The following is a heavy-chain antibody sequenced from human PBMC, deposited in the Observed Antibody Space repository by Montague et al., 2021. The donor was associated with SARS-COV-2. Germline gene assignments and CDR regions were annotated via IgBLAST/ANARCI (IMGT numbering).Heavy chain of an antibody. Sequence: SETLSLTCAVSGGSFSGYFWSWIRQPPGKGLEWIGEINHTGSTKHNPSLKSRVTISVDTSKNQFSLKVTSMTAADTAFYYCARLGDGVVSAPILGVGPFYSYYYMDVWGKGTTVTVS. J-gene: IGHJ6*03. CDR3: ARLGDGVVSAPILGVGPFYSYYYMDV. CDR2: INHTGST. V-gene: IGHV4-34*01. D-gene: IGHD2-2*02. CDR1: GGSFSGYF.